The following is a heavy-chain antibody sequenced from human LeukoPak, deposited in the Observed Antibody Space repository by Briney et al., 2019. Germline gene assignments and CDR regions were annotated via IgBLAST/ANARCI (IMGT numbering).Heavy chain of an antibody. Sequence: PSETLSLTCTVSDGSIRNFYWNWFRQPPGKRLEWIGHTLYGGRTDYNPSLESRVTISVDTSKSQFSLNLRSVTTTDTAVYYCARWGHFDASGYFVVDYWDQGALVTVSS. V-gene: IGHV4-59*01. D-gene: IGHD3-22*01. CDR2: TLYGGRT. CDR1: DGSIRNFY. J-gene: IGHJ4*02. CDR3: ARWGHFDASGYFVVDY.